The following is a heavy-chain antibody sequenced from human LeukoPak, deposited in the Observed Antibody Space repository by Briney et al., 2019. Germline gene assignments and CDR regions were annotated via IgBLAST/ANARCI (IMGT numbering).Heavy chain of an antibody. CDR3: ARGYALYSGRYIDFDY. V-gene: IGHV1-2*02. J-gene: IGHJ4*02. D-gene: IGHD1-26*01. Sequence: GASVKVSCKTSGFAFTGYYIHWVRQAPGQGLEWMGWINPNNGGTNYAQKFQGRVTMTRDTSISTAYMELSRLRSDDTAVYYCARGYALYSGRYIDFDYWGQGTLVTVSS. CDR2: INPNNGGT. CDR1: GFAFTGYY.